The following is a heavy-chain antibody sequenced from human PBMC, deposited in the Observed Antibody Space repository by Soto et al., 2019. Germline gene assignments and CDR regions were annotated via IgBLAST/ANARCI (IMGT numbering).Heavy chain of an antibody. V-gene: IGHV3-23*01. D-gene: IGHD3-10*01. J-gene: IGHJ6*03. CDR2: ISGSGGST. CDR3: AKVGRKPVPSYYYYYYYMDV. Sequence: QLGGSLRLSCAASGFTFSSYAMSWVRQAPGKGLEWVSAISGSGGSTYYADSVKGRFTISRDNSKNTLYLQMNSLRAEDTAVYYCAKVGRKPVPSYYYYYYYMDVWGKGTTVTVSS. CDR1: GFTFSSYA.